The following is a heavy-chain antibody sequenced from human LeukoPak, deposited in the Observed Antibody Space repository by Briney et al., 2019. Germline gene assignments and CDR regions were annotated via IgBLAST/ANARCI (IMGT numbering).Heavy chain of an antibody. Sequence: PWGSLRLSCAASGFTFSSYAMNWVRQAPGKGLEWVSGVSYTGTNTYYSDSVKGRFTTSRDNSKNTLYLQMNSLRAEDTAVYYCAKYLSEKGPPDGLDVWGQGTTATLSS. CDR1: GFTFSSYA. CDR2: VSYTGTNT. CDR3: AKYLSEKGPPDGLDV. J-gene: IGHJ6*02. V-gene: IGHV3-23*01.